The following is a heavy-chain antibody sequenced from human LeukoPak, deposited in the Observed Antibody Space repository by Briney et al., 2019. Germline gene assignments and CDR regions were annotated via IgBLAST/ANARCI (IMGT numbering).Heavy chain of an antibody. CDR1: GFTFNSYG. V-gene: IGHV3-30*03. CDR2: ISYDGSNK. CDR3: ARGGDEYCSSTSCYGPPDY. Sequence: GRSLRLSCAASGFTFNSYGMHWVRQAPGKGLEWVAVISYDGSNKYYADSVKGRFTISRDNSKNTLYLQMNSLRAEDTAVYYCARGGDEYCSSTSCYGPPDYWGQGTLVTVSS. D-gene: IGHD2-2*01. J-gene: IGHJ4*02.